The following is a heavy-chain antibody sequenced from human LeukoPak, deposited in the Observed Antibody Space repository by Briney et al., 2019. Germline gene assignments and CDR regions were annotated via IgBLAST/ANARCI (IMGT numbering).Heavy chain of an antibody. V-gene: IGHV3-11*04. CDR2: ISSSGSTI. CDR1: GFTFSDYY. J-gene: IGHJ5*02. D-gene: IGHD3-22*01. CDR3: ARSGYYYHNWFDP. Sequence: GGSLRLSCAAPGFTFSDYYMSWIRQAPGKGLEWVSYISSSGSTIYYADSVKGRFTISRDNAKNSLYLQMNSLRAEDTAVYYCARSGYYYHNWFDPWGQGTLVTVSS.